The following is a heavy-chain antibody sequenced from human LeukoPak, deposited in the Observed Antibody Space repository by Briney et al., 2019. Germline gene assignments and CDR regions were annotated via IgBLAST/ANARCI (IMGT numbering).Heavy chain of an antibody. Sequence: GGSLRLSCAASGFTFDDYAMHWVRQAPGKGLEWVSGIGWNSGSIGYAGSVEGRFTISRDNAKNSLYLQMNSLRAEDTALYYCAKGAAVAGTIDYWGQGTLVTVSS. V-gene: IGHV3-9*01. CDR2: IGWNSGSI. CDR1: GFTFDDYA. CDR3: AKGAAVAGTIDY. J-gene: IGHJ4*02. D-gene: IGHD6-19*01.